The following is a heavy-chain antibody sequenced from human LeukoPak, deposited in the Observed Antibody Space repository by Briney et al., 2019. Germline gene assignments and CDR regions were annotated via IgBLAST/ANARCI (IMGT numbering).Heavy chain of an antibody. V-gene: IGHV3-7*01. J-gene: IGHJ4*02. CDR2: IKQDGSEK. CDR1: GFTFSSYW. D-gene: IGHD6-19*01. CDR3: ARDVAVAGTDGFDY. Sequence: GGSLRLSCAASGFTFSSYWMSWVRQAPGKGLEWVANIKQDGSEKYYVDSVKGRFTISRDNAKNSLCLQMNNLRAEDTAVYYCARDVAVAGTDGFDYWGQGTLVTVSS.